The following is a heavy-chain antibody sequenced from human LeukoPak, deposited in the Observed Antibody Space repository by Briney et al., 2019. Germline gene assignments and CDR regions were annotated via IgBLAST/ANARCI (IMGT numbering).Heavy chain of an antibody. J-gene: IGHJ6*04. Sequence: SVKVSCKASVGTCSSYAISWVRQAPGQGLEWMGGIIPIFGTANYAQKFQGRVTITADESTSTAYMELSSLRSEDTAVYYCARGSGSPYGMDVWGKGTTVTVSS. CDR1: VGTCSSYA. D-gene: IGHD3-10*01. CDR3: ARGSGSPYGMDV. V-gene: IGHV1-69*13. CDR2: IIPIFGTA.